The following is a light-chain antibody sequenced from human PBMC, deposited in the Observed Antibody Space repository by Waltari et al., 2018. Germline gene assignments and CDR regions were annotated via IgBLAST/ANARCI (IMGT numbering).Light chain of an antibody. CDR2: KAS. CDR3: QQYDSYWT. Sequence: DIQMTQSPSTLSASVGDRVTITCRASQSVTRWVAWYQQKPGKAPKLLIFKASNLESGVPSRFSGSGSGTEFTLTISSLQPDDFATYHCQQYDSYWTFGQGTKVEIK. V-gene: IGKV1-5*03. CDR1: QSVTRW. J-gene: IGKJ1*01.